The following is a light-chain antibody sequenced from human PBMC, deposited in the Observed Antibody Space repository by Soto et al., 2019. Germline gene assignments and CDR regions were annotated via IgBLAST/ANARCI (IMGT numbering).Light chain of an antibody. CDR3: SSYPISSTLVV. J-gene: IGLJ1*01. CDR2: EVS. Sequence: QSVLTQPASVSGSPGQSITISCTGTRSDVGGYNYVSWYQQHPGKAPKLMIFEVSNRPSGVSNRFSGSKSGNTASLTISGLQAADEADYYCSSYPISSTLVVFGTGTKLTVL. V-gene: IGLV2-14*01. CDR1: RSDVGGYNY.